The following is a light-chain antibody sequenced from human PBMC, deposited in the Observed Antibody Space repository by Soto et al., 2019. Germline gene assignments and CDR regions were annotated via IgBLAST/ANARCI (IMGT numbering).Light chain of an antibody. Sequence: QPVLTQPPSASGTPGQRFTISCSGSSSNIGSNTVNWYQQLPGTAPKLLIYSDNQRPSGVPDRFSGSKSGTSASLAISGLKAADEDDYYGSSYTSSNTLVVFGTGTKLTVL. CDR2: SDN. J-gene: IGLJ1*01. CDR3: SSYTSSNTLVV. V-gene: IGLV1-44*01. CDR1: SSNIGSNT.